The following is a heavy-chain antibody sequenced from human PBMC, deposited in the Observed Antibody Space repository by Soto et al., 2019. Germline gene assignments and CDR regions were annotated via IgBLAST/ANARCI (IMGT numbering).Heavy chain of an antibody. J-gene: IGHJ4*02. CDR3: ASEFPYYVSSDSYLDY. Sequence: PSQTLSLTCAISRDSVSGNNAAWNWIRQSPSRGLEWLGRTYYRSRWYNDYAVSVKSRITVTPDTSKNQFSLHLNSVTPEDTAVYSCASEFPYYVSSDSYLDYWGQGALVTVSS. CDR1: RDSVSGNNAA. D-gene: IGHD3-16*01. V-gene: IGHV6-1*01. CDR2: TYYRSRWYN.